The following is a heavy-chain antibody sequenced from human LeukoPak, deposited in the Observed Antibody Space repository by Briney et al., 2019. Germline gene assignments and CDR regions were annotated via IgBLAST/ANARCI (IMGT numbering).Heavy chain of an antibody. D-gene: IGHD3-10*01. CDR3: ARLQLSGSGRDY. V-gene: IGHV4-59*08. J-gene: IGHJ4*02. Sequence: PSETLSLTCTVSGGSISSYYWSWIRQPPGKGLEWIGYIYYSGSTNYNPSLKSRVTISVDTSKNQFSLKLSSVTAADTAMYYCARLQLSGSGRDYWGQGTLVTVSS. CDR1: GGSISSYY. CDR2: IYYSGST.